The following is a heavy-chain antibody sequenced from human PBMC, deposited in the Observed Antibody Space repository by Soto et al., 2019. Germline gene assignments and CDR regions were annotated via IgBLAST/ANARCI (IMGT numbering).Heavy chain of an antibody. CDR2: IKSKTDGGTT. J-gene: IGHJ3*02. V-gene: IGHV3-15*01. CDR1: GFTFSNAW. CDR3: TTDSMIVVVIEDAFDI. D-gene: IGHD3-22*01. Sequence: GGSLRLSCAASGFTFSNAWRSWVRQAPGKGLEWVGRIKSKTDGGTTDYAAPVKGRFTISRDDSKNTLYLQMNSLKNEDTAVYYCTTDSMIVVVIEDAFDIWGQGTMVTVSS.